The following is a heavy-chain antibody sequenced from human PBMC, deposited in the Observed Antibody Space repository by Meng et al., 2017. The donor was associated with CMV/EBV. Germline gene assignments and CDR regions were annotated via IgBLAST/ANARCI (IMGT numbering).Heavy chain of an antibody. CDR3: ARGGLYYYDSSGHFDY. Sequence: ESGVRWEHLQGTLYLTCTVSGGFFMSYYWSWHRRPAGKGLEWIGRIYTSGSTNYNPSLKSRVTMSVDTSKNQFSLKLSSVTAADTAVYYCARGGLYYYDSSGHFDYWGQGTLVTVSS. CDR2: IYTSGST. V-gene: IGHV4-4*07. CDR1: GGFFMSYY. D-gene: IGHD3-22*01. J-gene: IGHJ4*02.